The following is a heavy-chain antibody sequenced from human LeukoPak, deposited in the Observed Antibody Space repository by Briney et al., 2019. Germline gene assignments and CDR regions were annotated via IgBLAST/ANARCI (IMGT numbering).Heavy chain of an antibody. CDR2: IIPIFGTA. CDR3: VTLESSGYRDYYFDY. V-gene: IGHV1-69*13. Sequence: ASVKVSCKASGGTFSSYAISWVRQAPGQGLEWMGGIIPIFGTANYAQKFQGRVTITADESTSTAYMELSSLRSEDTAVYYCVTLESSGYRDYYFDYWGQGTLVTVSS. J-gene: IGHJ4*02. CDR1: GGTFSSYA. D-gene: IGHD3-22*01.